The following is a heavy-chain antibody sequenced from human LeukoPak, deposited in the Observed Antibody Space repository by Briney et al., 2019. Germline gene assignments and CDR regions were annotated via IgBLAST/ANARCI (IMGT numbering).Heavy chain of an antibody. J-gene: IGHJ4*02. CDR1: GFTFSSYS. Sequence: GGSLRLSCAASGFTFSSYSMNWVRQAPGKGLEWVSSISSSSSYIYYADSVKGRFTISRDNAKNSLYLQMNSLRAEDTAVYYCARGVNTMVRGVIITPFIDYWGQGTLVTVSS. CDR3: ARGVNTMVRGVIITPFIDY. CDR2: ISSSSSYI. D-gene: IGHD3-10*01. V-gene: IGHV3-21*01.